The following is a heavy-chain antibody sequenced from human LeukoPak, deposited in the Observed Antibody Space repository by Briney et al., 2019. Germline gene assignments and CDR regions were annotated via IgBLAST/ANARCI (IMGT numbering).Heavy chain of an antibody. D-gene: IGHD5-18*01. CDR1: GGSFSGYY. Sequence: SETLSLTCAVYGGSFSGYYWSWIRQPPGKGLEWIGAINHSGSTNYNPSLKSRVTISVDTSTNQFSLKLSSVTAADTAVYYCARAVDAAIYYGMDVWGQGTTVTVSS. J-gene: IGHJ6*02. CDR2: INHSGST. CDR3: ARAVDAAIYYGMDV. V-gene: IGHV4-34*01.